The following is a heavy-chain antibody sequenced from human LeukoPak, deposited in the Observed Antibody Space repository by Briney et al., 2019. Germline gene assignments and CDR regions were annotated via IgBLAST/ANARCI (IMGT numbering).Heavy chain of an antibody. CDR1: GFTFSGSA. CDR2: IRGTANGYAT. CDR3: TGNYYGSGSYADFDY. D-gene: IGHD3-10*01. V-gene: IGHV3-73*01. Sequence: GGSLRLSCAASGFTFSGSALHWVRQASGKGLEWVGRIRGTANGYATAYAASVKGRFTISRDDSKNTAYLQMDSLKTEYTAVYYCTGNYYGSGSYADFDYWGQGTLVTVSS. J-gene: IGHJ4*02.